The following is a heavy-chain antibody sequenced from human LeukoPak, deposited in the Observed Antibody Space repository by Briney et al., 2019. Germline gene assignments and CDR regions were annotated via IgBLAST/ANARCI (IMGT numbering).Heavy chain of an antibody. CDR1: GGTFSSYA. D-gene: IGHD6-13*01. CDR2: IIPIFGTA. J-gene: IGHJ4*02. Sequence: SVKVSCKASGGTFSSYAISWVRQAPGQGLEWMGGIIPIFGTANYAQKFQGRVTITADKSTSTAYMELSSLRFEDTAVYYCARQSIAAAGDIDYWGQGTLVTVSS. CDR3: ARQSIAAAGDIDY. V-gene: IGHV1-69*06.